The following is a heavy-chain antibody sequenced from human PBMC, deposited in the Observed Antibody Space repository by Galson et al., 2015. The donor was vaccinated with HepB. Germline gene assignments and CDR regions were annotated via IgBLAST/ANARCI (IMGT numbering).Heavy chain of an antibody. D-gene: IGHD2-2*01. J-gene: IGHJ6*02. CDR2: ISWDGGST. CDR1: GFTFDDYA. V-gene: IGHV3-43D*03. Sequence: SLRLSCAASGFTFDDYAMHWVRQAPGKGLEWVSLISWDGGSTYYADSVKGRFTISRDNSKNSLYLQMNSLRAEDTALYYCAKDGSGTSCYLPQCDYYYYGMDVWGQGTTVTVSS. CDR3: AKDGSGTSCYLPQCDYYYYGMDV.